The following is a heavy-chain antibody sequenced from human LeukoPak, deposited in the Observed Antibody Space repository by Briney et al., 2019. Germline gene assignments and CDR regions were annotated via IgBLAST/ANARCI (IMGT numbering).Heavy chain of an antibody. CDR1: GFTVSSNY. V-gene: IGHV3-53*01. Sequence: GGSLRLSCAASGFTVSSNYMSWVRQAPGKGLEWVSVIYSGGSTYYADSVKGRFTISRDNSKNTLYLQMNSLRAEDTAVYYCARDTGYYYDSSGYQFYYYYYYMDVWGKGTTVTVSS. D-gene: IGHD3-22*01. CDR3: ARDTGYYYDSSGYQFYYYYYYMDV. CDR2: IYSGGST. J-gene: IGHJ6*03.